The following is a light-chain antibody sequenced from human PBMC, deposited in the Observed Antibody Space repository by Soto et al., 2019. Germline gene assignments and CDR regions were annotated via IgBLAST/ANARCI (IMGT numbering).Light chain of an antibody. CDR1: QTISSW. Sequence: DIQMTQSPSTLSGSVGDRVTITGRASQTISSWLAWYQQKPGKAPKLLIYKAYTLKSGVTSRFSGSGSGTEFTLTISSLQPDDFATYYCQHYNSYSEAFGPGTKVDIK. CDR3: QHYNSYSEA. V-gene: IGKV1-5*03. J-gene: IGKJ1*01. CDR2: KAY.